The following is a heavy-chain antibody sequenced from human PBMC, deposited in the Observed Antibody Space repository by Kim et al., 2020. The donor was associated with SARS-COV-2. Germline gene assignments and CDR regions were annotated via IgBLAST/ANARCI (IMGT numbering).Heavy chain of an antibody. Sequence: SVKVSCKASGGTFSSYAISWVRQAPGQGLEWMGGIIPIFGTANYAQKFQGRVTITADESTSTAYMELSSLRSEDTAVYYCARARQEVRGETCFQHWGQGTLVTVSS. CDR2: IIPIFGTA. CDR1: GGTFSSYA. J-gene: IGHJ1*01. CDR3: ARARQEVRGETCFQH. D-gene: IGHD3-10*01. V-gene: IGHV1-69*13.